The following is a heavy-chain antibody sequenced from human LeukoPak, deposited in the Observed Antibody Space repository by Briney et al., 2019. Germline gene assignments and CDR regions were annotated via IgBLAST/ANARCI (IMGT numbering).Heavy chain of an antibody. CDR3: VRGCGRASCPYYFDY. Sequence: PGGSLRLSCAASGFTFSTYWMSWVRQAPGKGLEWVATIRQDGSEKHHMDSVKGRFTISRDNAMASLYLQMDSLRAEDTAVYYCVRGCGRASCPYYFDYWGQGTLVTVSS. CDR2: IRQDGSEK. D-gene: IGHD2-2*01. V-gene: IGHV3-7*04. J-gene: IGHJ4*02. CDR1: GFTFSTYW.